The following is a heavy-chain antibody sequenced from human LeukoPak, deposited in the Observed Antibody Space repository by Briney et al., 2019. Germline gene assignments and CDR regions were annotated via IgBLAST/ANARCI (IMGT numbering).Heavy chain of an antibody. J-gene: IGHJ4*02. V-gene: IGHV1-24*01. Sequence: EASVKVSFKVAGYTLTECSMHWGRLAPGKGMGRVGGLETEDGETTYAQQLQGRATMPEATPTDKAYLRLTRLTPEATPVYNCVKDLGVDTTMIFFDYWGQGPAVTASS. CDR2: LETEDGET. CDR3: VKDLGVDTTMIFFDY. CDR1: GYTLTECS. D-gene: IGHD5-18*01.